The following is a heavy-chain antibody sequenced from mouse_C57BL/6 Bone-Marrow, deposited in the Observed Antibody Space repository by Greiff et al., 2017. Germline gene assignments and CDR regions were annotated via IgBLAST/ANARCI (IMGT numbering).Heavy chain of an antibody. CDR3: ARRAWFAY. J-gene: IGHJ3*01. CDR1: GYTFTSYW. Sequence: QVQLQQPGAELVRPGTSVKLSCTASGYTFTSYWMSWVKQRPGQGLEWIGVIDPSGSSTNYTQKFKCKGTLTVETSSSTAYMQLSYLTAEDSAVYYCARRAWFAYWGQGTLVTVSA. V-gene: IGHV1-59*01. CDR2: IDPSGSST.